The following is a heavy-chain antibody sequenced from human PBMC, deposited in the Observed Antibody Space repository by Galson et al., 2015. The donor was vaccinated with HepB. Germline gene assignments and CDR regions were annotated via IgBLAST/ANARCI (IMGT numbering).Heavy chain of an antibody. D-gene: IGHD6-13*01. CDR2: IGIDGVTT. Sequence: SLRLSCAVSGFTFSAYGMSWVRQAPGKGLEWISIIGIDGVTTYYADSVKGRFTISRDNSKNTVFLQMNALRAEDTALYYCAKSYSSPTRAFDIWGQGTMVTVSS. CDR3: AKSYSSPTRAFDI. J-gene: IGHJ3*02. CDR1: GFTFSAYG. V-gene: IGHV3-23*01.